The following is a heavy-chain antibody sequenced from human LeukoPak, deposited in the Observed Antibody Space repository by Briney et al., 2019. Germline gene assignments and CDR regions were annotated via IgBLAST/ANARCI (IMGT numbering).Heavy chain of an antibody. V-gene: IGHV4-30-2*01. CDR3: ARAEVAGSYFDY. J-gene: IGHJ4*02. CDR2: IYHSGST. CDR1: GGSISSGGYS. Sequence: SETLSLTCAVSGGSISSGGYSWSWIRQPPGKGLEWIGYIYHSGSTYYNPSLKSRVTISVDRSKNQFSLKLSSVTAADTAVYYCARAEVAGSYFDYWGQGTLVTVSS. D-gene: IGHD1-14*01.